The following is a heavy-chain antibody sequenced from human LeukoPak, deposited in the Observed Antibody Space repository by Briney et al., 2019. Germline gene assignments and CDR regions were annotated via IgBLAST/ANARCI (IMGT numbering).Heavy chain of an antibody. D-gene: IGHD2-21*01. CDR1: GVSLIGNNW. Sequence: PSGTLSLTCSVSGVSLIGNNWWTWVRQSPGKALEWIGEIHHLGNTNYNPSLKSRVSMSLDKSKNELSLRLISVIAADTAVYYCARQQLIEGTFDYWGQGTLVTVSS. J-gene: IGHJ4*02. CDR2: IHHLGNT. V-gene: IGHV4-4*02. CDR3: ARQQLIEGTFDY.